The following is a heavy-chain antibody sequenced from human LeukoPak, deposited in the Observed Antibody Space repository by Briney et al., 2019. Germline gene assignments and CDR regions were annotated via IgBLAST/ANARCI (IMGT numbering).Heavy chain of an antibody. V-gene: IGHV3-23*01. CDR2: IGGSGGFIT. J-gene: IGHJ4*02. CDR3: ARDLGWLHYAD. D-gene: IGHD5-12*01. CDR1: GFTFSSHG. Sequence: GGTLRLSCAASGFTFSSHGMNWVRQAPGKGLEWVSGIGGSGGFITYYADSVKGRFTVSRDNSKNTLYLQMNSLRADDTAIYYCARDLGWLHYADWGQGTLVTVSS.